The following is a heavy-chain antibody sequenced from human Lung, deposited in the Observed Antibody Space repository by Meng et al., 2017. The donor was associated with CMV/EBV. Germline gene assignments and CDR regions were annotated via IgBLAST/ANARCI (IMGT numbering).Heavy chain of an antibody. D-gene: IGHD1-26*01. CDR2: INSSGSIT. CDR3: ARDSSAVHNWLDS. V-gene: IGHV3-11*04. CDR1: GFTFSDYY. J-gene: IGHJ5*01. Sequence: ACGFTFSDYYMPWIRQAPGKGLEWVSYINSSGSITKYLDSLKGRFTISRDNAKNSLFLQMNSLTVEDTAVYYCARDSSAVHNWLDSWGQGTLVTVSS.